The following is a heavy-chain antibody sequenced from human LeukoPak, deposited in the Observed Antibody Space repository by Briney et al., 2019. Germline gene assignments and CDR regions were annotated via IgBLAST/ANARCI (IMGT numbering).Heavy chain of an antibody. V-gene: IGHV3-7*01. J-gene: IGHJ4*02. CDR1: GFTFSTYA. CDR2: IKQDGSEK. Sequence: GGSLRLSCAASGFTFSTYAMNWVRQAPGKGLEWVANIKQDGSEKYYVDSVKGRFTISRDNAKNSLFLQMNSLRAEDTAVYYCARGVLLDSTGSYLDYWGQGSLVTVSS. CDR3: ARGVLLDSTGSYLDY. D-gene: IGHD3-22*01.